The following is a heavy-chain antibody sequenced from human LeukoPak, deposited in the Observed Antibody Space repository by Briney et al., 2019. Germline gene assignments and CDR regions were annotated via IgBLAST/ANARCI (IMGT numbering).Heavy chain of an antibody. Sequence: ASVKVSCKVSGYTLSDLSMHWVRQAPGKGLEWMGGFDPEEGEKIYAQKFQGRVTMTEDTSTDTAYMELSSLRSEDTAVYFCATERSVSSRSSDNWFDPWGQGTLVIVSS. V-gene: IGHV1-24*01. CDR3: ATERSVSSRSSDNWFDP. CDR2: FDPEEGEK. CDR1: GYTLSDLS. D-gene: IGHD6-6*01. J-gene: IGHJ5*02.